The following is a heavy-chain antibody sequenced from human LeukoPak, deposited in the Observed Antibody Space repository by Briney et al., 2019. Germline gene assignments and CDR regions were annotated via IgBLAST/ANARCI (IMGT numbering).Heavy chain of an antibody. V-gene: IGHV3-30*02. CDR3: AKAADPYYYYYMDV. Sequence: GGSLRLSCAASGFTFSTYGVHWVRQAPGKGLEWVAFIRYDGSNKYYADSVKGRFTISRDNSKNTLYLQMNSLRAEDTAVYYCAKAADPYYYYYMDVWGKGTTVTVSS. CDR2: IRYDGSNK. J-gene: IGHJ6*03. CDR1: GFTFSTYG.